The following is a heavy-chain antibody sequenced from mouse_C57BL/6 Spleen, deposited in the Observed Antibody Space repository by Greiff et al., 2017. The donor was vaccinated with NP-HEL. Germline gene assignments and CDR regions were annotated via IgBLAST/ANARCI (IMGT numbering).Heavy chain of an antibody. V-gene: IGHV1-4*01. CDR1: GYTFTSYT. J-gene: IGHJ4*01. CDR2: INPSSGYN. D-gene: IGHD1-1*01. CDR3: ARRGPITTVVVAMDY. Sequence: VQLQQSGAELARPGASVKMSCKASGYTFTSYTMHWVKQRPGQGLEWIGYINPSSGYNKYNQKFKDKATLTADKSSSTAYMQLISLTYEDSAVYYWARRGPITTVVVAMDYWGQGTAVTVSS.